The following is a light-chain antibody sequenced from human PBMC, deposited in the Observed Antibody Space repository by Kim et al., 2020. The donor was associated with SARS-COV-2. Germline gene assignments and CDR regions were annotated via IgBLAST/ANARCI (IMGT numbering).Light chain of an antibody. Sequence: SPGDNGVLSCRASQTSGDDRLAWYQQKPGQSPRLLIYDTSVRATGIPDRFAGSGSGTDFSLTINRLEPDDFAVYYCQQYDSSPPTFGQGTKVDIK. CDR1: QTSGDDR. CDR2: DTS. CDR3: QQYDSSPPT. V-gene: IGKV3-20*01. J-gene: IGKJ1*01.